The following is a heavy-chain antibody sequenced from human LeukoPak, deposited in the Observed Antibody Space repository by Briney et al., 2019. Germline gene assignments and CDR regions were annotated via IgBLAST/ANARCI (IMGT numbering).Heavy chain of an antibody. CDR1: GFTFSDYA. V-gene: IGHV3-21*01. D-gene: IGHD6-13*01. CDR3: ARDPRGAAGTYGMDV. Sequence: GGSLRLSCAASGFTFSDYAMSWVRQAPEKGLEWVSSISSSSNYVFYADSVKGRITISRDNAKNSLYLQINSLRAEDTAVYYCARDPRGAAGTYGMDVWGQGTTVTVSS. CDR2: ISSSSNYV. J-gene: IGHJ6*02.